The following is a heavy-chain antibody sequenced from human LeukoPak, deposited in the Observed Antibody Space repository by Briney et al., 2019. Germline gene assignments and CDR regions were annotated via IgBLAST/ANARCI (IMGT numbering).Heavy chain of an antibody. D-gene: IGHD5-24*01. CDR2: ISIRSSTI. V-gene: IGHV3-48*01. J-gene: IGHJ3*02. CDR1: GFTFSSYS. CDR3: ARERDGYTHDAFDI. Sequence: GGSLRLSCAASGFTFSSYSMAWVRQAPGKGLEWVSYISIRSSTIYYEDSVKGRFTISRDNAKNSLYVQMNSLRAEDTAVYYCARERDGYTHDAFDIWGQGTMVTVSS.